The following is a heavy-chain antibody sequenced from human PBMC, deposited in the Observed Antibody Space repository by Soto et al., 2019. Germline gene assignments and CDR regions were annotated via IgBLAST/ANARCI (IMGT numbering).Heavy chain of an antibody. Sequence: GESLRLSWAAAGFTFSNAWMSWVRQAPGKGLEWVDRIKSKADGGTTDDAAPVKGRCTISRDDSKNTLYLPMNSLKTEATAVYYCTSSLVRSYYYYYYGMDVWGQGTTVTVSSSLVRSYYYYYYGMDVWGQGTTVTVSS. CDR3: TSSLVRSYYYYYYGMDVWGQGTTVTVSSSLVRSYYYYYYGMDV. J-gene: IGHJ6*02. CDR1: GFTFSNAW. V-gene: IGHV3-15*01. D-gene: IGHD3-22*01. CDR2: IKSKADGGTT.